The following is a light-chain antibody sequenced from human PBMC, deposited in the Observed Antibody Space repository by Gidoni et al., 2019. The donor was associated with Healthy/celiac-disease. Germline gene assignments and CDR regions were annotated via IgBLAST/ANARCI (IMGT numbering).Light chain of an antibody. CDR3: QQYGDSQVT. V-gene: IGKV3-20*01. CDR1: QSVTTGY. Sequence: EIVLTQSPGTLSLSPGERATLSCRASQSVTTGYLAWYQQKVGQAPRLLIYGVSTRATGIPDRFSGSGSGTDFTLTISRLEPEDFALYYCQQYGDSQVTFGGGTMVEIK. CDR2: GVS. J-gene: IGKJ4*01.